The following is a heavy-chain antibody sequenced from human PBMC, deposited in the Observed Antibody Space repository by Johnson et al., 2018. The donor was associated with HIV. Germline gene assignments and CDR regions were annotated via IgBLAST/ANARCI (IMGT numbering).Heavy chain of an antibody. CDR1: GFTFSSYG. V-gene: IGHV3-33*01. J-gene: IGHJ3*01. CDR2: IWYDGSNK. CDR3: ATAQDCRNIGCYRAFDV. D-gene: IGHD2-2*02. Sequence: QVQLVESGGGVVQPGKSLRLSCAASGFTFSSYGMHWVRQAAGKGLEWVALIWYDGSNKYYTEYSDSVKGRFTISRDNSKNTLHLQMNSLRADDTAVYYCATAQDCRNIGCYRAFDVWGQGTMVTGSS.